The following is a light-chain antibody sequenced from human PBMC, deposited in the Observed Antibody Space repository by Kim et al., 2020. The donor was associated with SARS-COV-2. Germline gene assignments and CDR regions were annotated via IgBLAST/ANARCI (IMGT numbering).Light chain of an antibody. CDR1: QSVSSY. V-gene: IGKV3-11*01. Sequence: SLSPGERHTLSYRASQSVSSYLAWYQQKPGQAPRLLIYDASNRATGIPARFSGSGSGTDFTLTISSLEPEDFAVYYCQQRSNWITFGQGTRLEIK. CDR3: QQRSNWIT. CDR2: DAS. J-gene: IGKJ5*01.